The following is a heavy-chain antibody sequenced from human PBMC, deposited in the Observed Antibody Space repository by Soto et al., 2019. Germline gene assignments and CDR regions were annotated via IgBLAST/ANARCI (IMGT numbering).Heavy chain of an antibody. J-gene: IGHJ4*02. CDR2: ISYDGSNK. D-gene: IGHD3-22*01. Sequence: GGSLRLSCAASGFTFSSYGMHWVRQAPGKGLEWVAVISYDGSNKYYADSVKGRFTISRDNSKNTLYLQMNSLRAEDTAVYYCAKDQWLYYDSSGFDYWGQGILVTI. V-gene: IGHV3-30*18. CDR3: AKDQWLYYDSSGFDY. CDR1: GFTFSSYG.